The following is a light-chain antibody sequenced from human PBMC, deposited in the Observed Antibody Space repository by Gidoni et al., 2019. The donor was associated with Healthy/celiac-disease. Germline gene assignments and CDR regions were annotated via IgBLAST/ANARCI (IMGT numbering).Light chain of an antibody. CDR3: QQYDNRPYS. CDR1: QDISNY. CDR2: DAS. J-gene: IGKJ2*03. Sequence: EIQMTQSPSSLSASVGDRVTITCQASQDISNYLNWYQQKPGKAPKLLIYDASNLETGVPSRFSGSGSGTDFTFTISSLQPEDIATYYCQQYDNRPYSFGQGTKLEIK. V-gene: IGKV1-33*01.